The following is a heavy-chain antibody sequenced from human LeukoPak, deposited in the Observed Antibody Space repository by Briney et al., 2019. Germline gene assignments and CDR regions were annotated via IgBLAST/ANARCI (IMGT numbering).Heavy chain of an antibody. V-gene: IGHV1-2*02. CDR2: INPNTGGT. CDR1: GFTFSAYY. D-gene: IGHD3-22*01. CDR3: ARDAGVVILNWFDP. Sequence: GASVKVSCKASGFTFSAYYMNWVRQAPGQGLEWMGWINPNTGGTNYAQKFQGRVTMTRDTSISTAYMELSRLRSDDTPVYYCARDAGVVILNWFDPWGQGTLVTVSS. J-gene: IGHJ5*02.